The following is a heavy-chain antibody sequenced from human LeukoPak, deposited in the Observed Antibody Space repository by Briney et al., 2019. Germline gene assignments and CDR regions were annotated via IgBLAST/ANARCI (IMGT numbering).Heavy chain of an antibody. D-gene: IGHD2-2*01. V-gene: IGHV4-59*01. J-gene: IGHJ5*02. CDR1: GGSISSYS. CDR2: IYYSGST. CDR3: ARERTRPFSITSFSWFDP. Sequence: SETLSLTCTVSGGSISSYSWSWIRPPPGKRLEWIGYIYYSGSTNYNPSLKSRVTISVDTSKNQFSLRLTSVTAADTAVYYCARERTRPFSITSFSWFDPWGQGTLVTVSS.